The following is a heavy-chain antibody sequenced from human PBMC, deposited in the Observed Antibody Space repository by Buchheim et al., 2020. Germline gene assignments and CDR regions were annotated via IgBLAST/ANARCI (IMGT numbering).Heavy chain of an antibody. CDR1: GFTFSSYG. Sequence: QVQLVESGGGVVQPGRSLRLSCAASGFTFSSYGMPWVRQAPGKGLEWVAVISYDGSNKYYADSVKGRFTISRDNSKNTLYLQMNSLRAEDTAVYYCAKERIQYGYYGMDVWGQGTT. CDR3: AKERIQYGYYGMDV. V-gene: IGHV3-30*18. D-gene: IGHD5-18*01. J-gene: IGHJ6*02. CDR2: ISYDGSNK.